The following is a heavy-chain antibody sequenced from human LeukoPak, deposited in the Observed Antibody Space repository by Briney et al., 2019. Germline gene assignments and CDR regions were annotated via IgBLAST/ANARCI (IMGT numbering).Heavy chain of an antibody. Sequence: SETLSLTCTVSGCSISSYSWGWIRQPPGKGLEWIGNIYYSGTTNYNPSPKSRVTISVDTSKNQFSLKLSSVTAADTAVYYCARYSSSWRFDYWGQGTLVTVSS. J-gene: IGHJ4*02. CDR2: IYYSGTT. D-gene: IGHD6-13*01. CDR1: GCSISSYS. CDR3: ARYSSSWRFDY. V-gene: IGHV4-59*08.